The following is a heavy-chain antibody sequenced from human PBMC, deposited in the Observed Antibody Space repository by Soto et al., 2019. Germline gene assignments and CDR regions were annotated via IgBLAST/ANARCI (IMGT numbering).Heavy chain of an antibody. J-gene: IGHJ4*02. CDR2: IWYDGSNK. V-gene: IGHV3-33*01. Sequence: GGSLRLSCAASGFTFSSYGMHWVRQAPGKGLEWVAVIWYDGSNKYYADSVKGRFTISRDNSKNTLYLQMNSLRAEDTAVYYCARSITELVVVVAATQLVGYFDYWGQGTLVTVSS. CDR1: GFTFSSYG. CDR3: ARSITELVVVVAATQLVGYFDY. D-gene: IGHD2-15*01.